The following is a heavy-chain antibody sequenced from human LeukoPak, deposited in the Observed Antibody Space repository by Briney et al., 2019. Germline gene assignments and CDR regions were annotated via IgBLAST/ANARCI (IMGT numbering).Heavy chain of an antibody. Sequence: PSETLSLTCTVSGGSTSSGSYYWSWIRQPAGKGLEWIGRIYTSGSTNYNPSLKSRVTISVDTSKNQFSLKLSSETAADTAVYYCAGGAWNYYYWGQGTLVTVSS. D-gene: IGHD1-7*01. CDR3: AGGAWNYYY. J-gene: IGHJ4*02. CDR2: IYTSGST. CDR1: GGSTSSGSYY. V-gene: IGHV4-61*02.